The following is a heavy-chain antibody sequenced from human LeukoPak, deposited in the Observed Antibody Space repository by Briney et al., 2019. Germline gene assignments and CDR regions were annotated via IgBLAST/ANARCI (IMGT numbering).Heavy chain of an antibody. D-gene: IGHD3-10*01. Sequence: GGSLRLSRPASRFTFSRYAMSGVRQAPGKGLEWVSAISGSGGSTYYADSVKGRFTISRDNSKNTLYLQMNSLRAEDTAVYYCAKDGVRGVNPADYWGQGTLVTVSS. V-gene: IGHV3-23*01. J-gene: IGHJ4*02. CDR1: RFTFSRYA. CDR2: ISGSGGST. CDR3: AKDGVRGVNPADY.